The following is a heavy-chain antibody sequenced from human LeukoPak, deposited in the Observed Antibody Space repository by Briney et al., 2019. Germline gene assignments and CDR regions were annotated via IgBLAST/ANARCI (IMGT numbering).Heavy chain of an antibody. CDR1: GFTFSSYS. CDR3: ARVTGRGAAAGTPNYYYYYYMDV. Sequence: GGSLRLSCAASGFTFSSYSMNWVRQAPGKGLEWVSYISSSSSTIYYADSVKGRFTISRDNAKNSLYLQMSSLRAEDTAVYYCARVTGRGAAAGTPNYYYYYYMDVWGKGTTVTISS. V-gene: IGHV3-48*01. D-gene: IGHD6-13*01. CDR2: ISSSSSTI. J-gene: IGHJ6*03.